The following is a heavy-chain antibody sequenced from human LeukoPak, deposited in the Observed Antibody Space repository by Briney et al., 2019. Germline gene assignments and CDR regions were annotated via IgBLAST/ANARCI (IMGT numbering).Heavy chain of an antibody. D-gene: IGHD3-3*01. Sequence: ASVKVSCKASGGTFSSYAISWVRQAPGQGLEWMGRIIPIFGTANYAQKFQGRVTITADKSTSTACMELSSLRSEDTAVYYCARGNYDFWSGYGPNYYMDVWGKGTTVTVSS. CDR1: GGTFSSYA. CDR2: IIPIFGTA. V-gene: IGHV1-69*06. CDR3: ARGNYDFWSGYGPNYYMDV. J-gene: IGHJ6*03.